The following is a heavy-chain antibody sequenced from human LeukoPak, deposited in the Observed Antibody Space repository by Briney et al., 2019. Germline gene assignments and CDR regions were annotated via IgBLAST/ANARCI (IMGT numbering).Heavy chain of an antibody. D-gene: IGHD4-17*01. Sequence: ASVKVSCKASGYTFTNYDINWVRQATGQGLEWMGWMNPNSGNTGYAQKFQGRVTITRNTSISTAYMELSSLRSEDTAVYYCARGPTYGDYVLVFGYYYYMDVWGKGTTVTVSS. CDR1: GYTFTNYD. CDR3: ARGPTYGDYVLVFGYYYYMDV. J-gene: IGHJ6*03. V-gene: IGHV1-8*01. CDR2: MNPNSGNT.